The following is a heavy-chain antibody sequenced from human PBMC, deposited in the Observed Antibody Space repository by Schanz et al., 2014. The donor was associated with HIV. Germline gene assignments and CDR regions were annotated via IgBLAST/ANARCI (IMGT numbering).Heavy chain of an antibody. CDR1: GFTFDDYA. CDR2: ISWNSGSI. D-gene: IGHD5-18*01. J-gene: IGHJ6*02. V-gene: IGHV3-9*01. CDR3: AKDLNPYNVHTTLVTPPVGYGLDV. Sequence: EVQLVESGGDLVQPGRSLRLSCAASGFTFDDYAMHWVRQAPGKGLEWVSGISWNSGSIGYGDSVKGRFTISRDNAKNSLYLQMHSLRAEDTALYYCAKDLNPYNVHTTLVTPPVGYGLDVWGQGTTVTVSS.